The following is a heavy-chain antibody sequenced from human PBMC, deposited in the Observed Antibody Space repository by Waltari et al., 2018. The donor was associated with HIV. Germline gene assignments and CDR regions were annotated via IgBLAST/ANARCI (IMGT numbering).Heavy chain of an antibody. Sequence: HVHLVQSGAEVKTPGASVKLYCKDSGYGFSDYYVHWVRQAPGLGLQWVGWINPNTGDTKFAQKFQDRVNMTRDTSINTVYLQLTSLRSDDTAIYYCARPNIFTIFGVLTPFDYWGQGALVSVS. D-gene: IGHD3-3*01. CDR1: GYGFSDYY. CDR2: INPNTGDT. J-gene: IGHJ4*02. CDR3: ARPNIFTIFGVLTPFDY. V-gene: IGHV1-2*02.